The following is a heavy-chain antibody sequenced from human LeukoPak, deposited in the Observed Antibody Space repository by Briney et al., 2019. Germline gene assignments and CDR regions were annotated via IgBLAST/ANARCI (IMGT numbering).Heavy chain of an antibody. CDR2: ISWNSGSI. Sequence: GGSLRLSCAASGFTFDDYAMHWVRQAPGKGLEWLSGISWNSGSIGYADSVKGRFTISRDNAKNSLYLQMNSLRAEDTALYYCAKDVNFDWLFGWFDPWGQGTLVTVSS. J-gene: IGHJ5*02. CDR1: GFTFDDYA. V-gene: IGHV3-9*01. CDR3: AKDVNFDWLFGWFDP. D-gene: IGHD3-9*01.